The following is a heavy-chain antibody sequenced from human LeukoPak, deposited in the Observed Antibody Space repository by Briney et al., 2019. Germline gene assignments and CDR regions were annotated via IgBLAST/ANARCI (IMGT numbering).Heavy chain of an antibody. CDR3: ARGPNFHITIGHYYYMDV. J-gene: IGHJ6*03. D-gene: IGHD3-9*01. CDR2: IYTSGST. V-gene: IGHV4-4*07. CDR1: GGSISSYY. Sequence: SETLSLTCTASGGSISSYYWSWIRQPAGKGLEWIGRIYTSGSTNYNPSLKSRVTMSVDTSKNQFSLKLSSVTAADTAVYYCARGPNFHITIGHYYYMDVWGKGTTVTISS.